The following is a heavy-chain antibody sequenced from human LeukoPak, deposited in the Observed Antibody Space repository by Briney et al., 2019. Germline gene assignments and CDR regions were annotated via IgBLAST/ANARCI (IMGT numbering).Heavy chain of an antibody. CDR1: GGSFSGYY. CDR2: INHSGST. CDR3: ARGPSSRDYVWGSYPKNYFDY. Sequence: PSETLFLTCAVYGGSFSGYYWSWIRQPPGKGLEWIGEINHSGSTNYNPSLKSRVTVSVDTSKNQFSLKLSSVTAADTAVYYCARGPSSRDYVWGSYPKNYFDYWGQGTLVTVSS. V-gene: IGHV4-34*01. D-gene: IGHD3-16*02. J-gene: IGHJ4*02.